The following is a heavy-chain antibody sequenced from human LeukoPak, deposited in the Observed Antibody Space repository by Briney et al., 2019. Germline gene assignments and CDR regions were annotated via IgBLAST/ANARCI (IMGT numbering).Heavy chain of an antibody. V-gene: IGHV3-30*18. Sequence: GGSQRLSCAASGFTFSSYGMHWVRQAPGKGLEWVALISYDGSNKYYADSVKGRFTISRDNSKNTLYLQMNSLRAEDTAVYYCAKVGLTVTTILDYFDYWGQGTLVTVSS. CDR3: AKVGLTVTTILDYFDY. CDR2: ISYDGSNK. CDR1: GFTFSSYG. D-gene: IGHD4-11*01. J-gene: IGHJ4*02.